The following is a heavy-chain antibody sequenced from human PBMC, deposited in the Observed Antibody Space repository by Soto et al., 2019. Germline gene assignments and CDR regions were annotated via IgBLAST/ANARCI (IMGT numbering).Heavy chain of an antibody. Sequence: PSETLSLTCTVSGGSISSYYWSWIRQPAGKGLEWIGRIYTSGSTNYNPSLKSRVTMSVDTSKNQFSLKVSSVTAADTAVYYCARWGLEVATAMVGAFDIWGQGTMVTVSS. CDR2: IYTSGST. CDR3: ARWGLEVATAMVGAFDI. CDR1: GGSISSYY. J-gene: IGHJ3*02. D-gene: IGHD5-18*01. V-gene: IGHV4-4*07.